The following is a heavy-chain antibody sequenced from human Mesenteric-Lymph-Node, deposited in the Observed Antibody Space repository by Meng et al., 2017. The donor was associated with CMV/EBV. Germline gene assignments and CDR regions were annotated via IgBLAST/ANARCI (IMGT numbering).Heavy chain of an antibody. Sequence: CAAYGGSFSGYYWSCSRQPPGKGLGWIGEINHSGSTDYNPSLKSRVTISVDTSKNQFSLKLSSVTAADTAVYYCARGTRGWRNYFDYWGQGTLVTVSS. D-gene: IGHD2-8*02. CDR3: ARGTRGWRNYFDY. CDR1: GGSFSGYY. CDR2: INHSGST. V-gene: IGHV4-34*01. J-gene: IGHJ4*02.